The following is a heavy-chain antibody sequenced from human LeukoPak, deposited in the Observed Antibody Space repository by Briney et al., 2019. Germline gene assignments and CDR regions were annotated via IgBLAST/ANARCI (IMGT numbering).Heavy chain of an antibody. V-gene: IGHV3-7*03. CDR2: IKQDESEK. CDR1: GFTFSNYW. CDR3: AHSSGWYIAEYFQH. D-gene: IGHD6-19*01. J-gene: IGHJ1*01. Sequence: GGSLRLSCAASGFTFSNYWMSWVRQAPGKGLEWVANIKQDESEKYYVESVKGRFTISRDNAKNSLYLQMNSLRAEDTAVYYCAHSSGWYIAEYFQHWGQGTLVTVSS.